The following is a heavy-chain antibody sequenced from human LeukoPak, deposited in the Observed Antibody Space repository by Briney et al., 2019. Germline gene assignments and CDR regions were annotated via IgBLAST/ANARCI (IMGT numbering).Heavy chain of an antibody. CDR2: IKQDGSET. J-gene: IGHJ4*02. Sequence: GGSLRLSCAPSGFTFRSYWMTWVRQYPGKGLEWVANIKQDGSETYYADSVKGRFTISRDNAKRSLYLQMNSLRAEDTAVYYCAREVSDYWGQGTLVTVSS. V-gene: IGHV3-7*01. CDR3: AREVSDY. CDR1: GFTFRSYW. D-gene: IGHD2-8*01.